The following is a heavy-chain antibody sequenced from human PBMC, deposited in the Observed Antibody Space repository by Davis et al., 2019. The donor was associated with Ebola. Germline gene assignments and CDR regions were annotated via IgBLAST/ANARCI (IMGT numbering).Heavy chain of an antibody. CDR1: GFSFSRYD. V-gene: IGHV3-48*02. CDR2: ISSGSTTL. D-gene: IGHD2-2*01. CDR3: ARSLGDIVLVPAALVPDY. Sequence: GGSLRLSCVASGFSFSRYDMNWVRQAPGKGLEWVSYISSGSTTLKYADSVKGRFTISRDNAKNSLYLQMNSLRDEDTAVYYCARSLGDIVLVPAALVPDYWGQGNLVTVSS. J-gene: IGHJ4*02.